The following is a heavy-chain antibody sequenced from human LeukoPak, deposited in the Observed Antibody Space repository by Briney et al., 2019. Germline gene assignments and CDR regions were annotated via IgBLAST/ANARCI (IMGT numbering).Heavy chain of an antibody. Sequence: SETLSLTCTVSGGSISSYYWSWIRQPPGKGLEWIGYIYYSGSTNYNPSLKSRVTISVDTSKNQFSLKLSSVTAADTAVYYCARLEAAAIDYWGQGTPVTVSS. CDR2: IYYSGST. D-gene: IGHD6-13*01. J-gene: IGHJ4*02. V-gene: IGHV4-59*08. CDR1: GGSISSYY. CDR3: ARLEAAAIDY.